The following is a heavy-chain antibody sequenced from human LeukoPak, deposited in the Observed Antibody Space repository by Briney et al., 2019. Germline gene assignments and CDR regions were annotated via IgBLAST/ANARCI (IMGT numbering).Heavy chain of an antibody. CDR3: VRDGEGVAISVNYWFDP. Sequence: ASVKASCKASGYTFTSYGINWVRQASGQGLEWMGWMNPNNGNTGYAQKFQGRVTMTRDTSISTAYMELRGLRSEDTAVYYCVRDGEGVAISVNYWFDPWGQGTLVTVSS. CDR1: GYTFTSYG. J-gene: IGHJ5*02. D-gene: IGHD3-10*01. V-gene: IGHV1-8*02. CDR2: MNPNNGNT.